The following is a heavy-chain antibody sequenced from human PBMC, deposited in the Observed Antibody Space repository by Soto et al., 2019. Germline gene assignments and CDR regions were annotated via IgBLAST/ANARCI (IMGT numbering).Heavy chain of an antibody. J-gene: IGHJ5*02. CDR1: GYSFTSYW. CDR3: ARVTMVRGVIPSFDP. V-gene: IGHV5-51*01. D-gene: IGHD3-10*01. CDR2: IYPGDSDT. Sequence: PGESLKISCKGSGYSFTSYWIGWVRQMPGKGLEWMGIIYPGDSDTRYSPSFQGQVTISADKSISTAYLQWSSLKASDTAMYYCARVTMVRGVIPSFDPWGQGTLVTVSS.